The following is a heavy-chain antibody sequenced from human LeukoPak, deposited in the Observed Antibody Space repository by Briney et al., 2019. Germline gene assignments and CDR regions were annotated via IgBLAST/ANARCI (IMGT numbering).Heavy chain of an antibody. CDR1: GFTFSSYA. V-gene: IGHV3-30*04. CDR2: ISYDGSNK. J-gene: IGHJ4*02. CDR3: ARGGYSSSWYYFDY. Sequence: GGSLRLSCAASGFTFSSYAMHWVRQAPGKGLEWVAVISYDGSNKYYADSVKGRFTISRDNSKNTLYLQMNSLRAEDTAVYYCARGGYSSSWYYFDYWGQGTLVTDSS. D-gene: IGHD6-13*01.